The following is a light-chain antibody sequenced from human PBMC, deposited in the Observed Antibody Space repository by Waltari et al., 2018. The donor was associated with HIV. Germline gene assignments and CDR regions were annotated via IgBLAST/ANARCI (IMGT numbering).Light chain of an antibody. J-gene: IGLJ3*02. CDR2: EVS. CDR3: CSYAGSTFWV. V-gene: IGLV2-23*02. Sequence: QSALTQPASVSGSPGKSITISCTGTSSDVGSYNLVSWYQQHPRKAPKLIIYEVSEWPSVISNRFSGSKSGDTASLPISGLQAEDEADYCCCSYAGSTFWVFGGGTKLTVL. CDR1: SSDVGSYNL.